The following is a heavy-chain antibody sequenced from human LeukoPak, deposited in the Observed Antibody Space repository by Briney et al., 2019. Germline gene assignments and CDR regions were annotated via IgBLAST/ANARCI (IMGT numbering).Heavy chain of an antibody. CDR1: GGSINSYY. CDR3: ASGGYYGSGAFHI. J-gene: IGHJ3*02. V-gene: IGHV4-59*01. Sequence: SETLSLTCTVPGGSINSYYWSWIRQPPGKGLDGIGYISYSGSTNYSPSLKSTVTISEDTSKNQFYLKLSSVTAADTAVYYCASGGYYGSGAFHIWGQGTMVTVSS. D-gene: IGHD3-10*01. CDR2: ISYSGST.